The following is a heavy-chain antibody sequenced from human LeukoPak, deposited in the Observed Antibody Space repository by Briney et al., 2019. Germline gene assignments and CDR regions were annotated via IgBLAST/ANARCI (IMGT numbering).Heavy chain of an antibody. CDR3: ARDRVPMGLSDY. J-gene: IGHJ4*02. CDR2: IWYDGSNK. CDR1: GFTFSSYG. D-gene: IGHD3-10*01. V-gene: IGHV3-33*01. Sequence: PGRSLRLSCAASGFTFSSYGMHWVRQAPGKGLEWVAVIWYDGSNKYYADSVKGRFTISRDNSKNTLYLQMNSLRAEDTAVYYCARDRVPMGLSDYWGQGTLVTVSS.